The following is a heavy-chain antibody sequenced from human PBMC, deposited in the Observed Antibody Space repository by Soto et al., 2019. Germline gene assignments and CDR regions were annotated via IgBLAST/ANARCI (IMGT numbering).Heavy chain of an antibody. CDR2: ISSSSSYI. CDR3: ARVAGPRTGYFDY. J-gene: IGHJ4*02. CDR1: GFTFITNS. D-gene: IGHD2-15*01. V-gene: IGHV3-21*01. Sequence: EVQLVESGGGLVKPGVSLRLSCAASGFTFITNSMNWVRQAPGRGLEWVSSISSSSSYIYYADSVTGRFTISRDNAKHSLYLQMNSLRAEDTAVYYCARVAGPRTGYFDYWGQGTLVTVSS.